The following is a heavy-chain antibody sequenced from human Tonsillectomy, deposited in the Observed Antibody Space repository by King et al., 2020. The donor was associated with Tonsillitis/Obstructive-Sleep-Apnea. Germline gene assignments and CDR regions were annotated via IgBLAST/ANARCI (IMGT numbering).Heavy chain of an antibody. D-gene: IGHD3-22*01. Sequence: VQLVESGAEVKKPGDSLTISCKASGDSFKRYWITWVRQMPGKGLEWMGRIDPSDSDTYYSPSFQGHVAFSVDKSVNTAYLQWSSLKASDTAMYYCSTLVVISTLLSNEDSWGQGTLVTVSS. CDR2: IDPSDSDT. V-gene: IGHV5-10-1*01. CDR1: GDSFKRYW. J-gene: IGHJ4*02. CDR3: STLVVISTLLSNEDS.